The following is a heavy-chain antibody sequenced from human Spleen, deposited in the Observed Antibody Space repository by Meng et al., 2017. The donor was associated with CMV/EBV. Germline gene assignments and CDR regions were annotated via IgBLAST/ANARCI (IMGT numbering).Heavy chain of an antibody. CDR1: GFTFSSYE. J-gene: IGHJ6*02. CDR3: ARGHYDYVWGSYSYYYGMDV. D-gene: IGHD3-16*01. Sequence: GGSLRLSCAASGFTFSSYEMNWVRQAPGKGLEWVSYISSSGSTIYYADSVKGRFTISRDNAKNSLYLQMNSLRAEDTAVYYCARGHYDYVWGSYSYYYGMDVWGQGTTVTVSS. V-gene: IGHV3-48*03. CDR2: ISSSGSTI.